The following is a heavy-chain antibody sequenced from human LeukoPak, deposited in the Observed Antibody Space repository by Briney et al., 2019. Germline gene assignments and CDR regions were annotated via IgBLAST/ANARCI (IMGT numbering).Heavy chain of an antibody. D-gene: IGHD1-26*01. J-gene: IGHJ6*02. CDR2: MNANSRNI. V-gene: IGHV1-8*02. CDR3: ARGAGISGSPDV. Sequence: GASVKVSCKASGYTFTSYDINWVRQATGQGLEWMGWMNANSRNIGYAKRFQDRATMTWNTPINTAYMELTSLRFEDTAVHYCARGAGISGSPDVWGQGTTVIVSS. CDR1: GYTFTSYD.